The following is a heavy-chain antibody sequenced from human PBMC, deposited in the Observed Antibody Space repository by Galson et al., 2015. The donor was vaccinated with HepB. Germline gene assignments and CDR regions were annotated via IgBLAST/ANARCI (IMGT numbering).Heavy chain of an antibody. Sequence: SLRLSCAASGFTFGDYAMSWFRQAPGKGLEWVGIIRSKAYGGTTEYAASVKGRFTISRDDSKSIAYLQMNSLKTEDTAVYYCTRAGEYYYDSSGYSPHNIWGQGTMVTVSS. J-gene: IGHJ3*02. D-gene: IGHD3-22*01. CDR2: IRSKAYGGTT. V-gene: IGHV3-49*03. CDR3: TRAGEYYYDSSGYSPHNI. CDR1: GFTFGDYA.